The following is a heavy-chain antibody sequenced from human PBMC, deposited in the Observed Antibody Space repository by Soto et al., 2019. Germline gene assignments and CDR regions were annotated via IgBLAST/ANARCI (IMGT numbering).Heavy chain of an antibody. J-gene: IGHJ4*02. Sequence: GGSLRLSCAASGFTCSAYAMSWVRQAPGKGLEWVSAISGSGGSTYYADSVKGRFTISRDNSKNTLYLQMNSLRAEDTAVYYCAHIVVVTAIQYWGQGTLVTVSS. D-gene: IGHD2-21*02. V-gene: IGHV3-23*01. CDR2: ISGSGGST. CDR3: AHIVVVTAIQY. CDR1: GFTCSAYA.